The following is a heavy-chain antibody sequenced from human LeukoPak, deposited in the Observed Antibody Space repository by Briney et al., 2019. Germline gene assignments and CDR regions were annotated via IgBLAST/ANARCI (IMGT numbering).Heavy chain of an antibody. V-gene: IGHV1-24*01. CDR1: GYTLTELS. CDR2: FDPEDGET. J-gene: IGHJ4*02. CDR3: ARDRTNYFDY. Sequence: ASVKVSCKVSGYTLTELSMHWVRQAPGKGLEWMGGFDPEDGETIYAQKFQGRVTMTRDTSTSSVYMELSSLRSEDTAVYYCARDRTNYFDYWGQGTLVTVSS.